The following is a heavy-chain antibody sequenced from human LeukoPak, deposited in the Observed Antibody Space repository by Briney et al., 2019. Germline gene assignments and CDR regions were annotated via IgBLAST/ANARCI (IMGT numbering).Heavy chain of an antibody. CDR1: GGTFSSYA. CDR3: ARSIIAAAGYYYYYYMDV. J-gene: IGHJ6*03. V-gene: IGHV1-69*13. CDR2: IIPIFGTA. D-gene: IGHD6-13*01. Sequence: GASVKVSCKASGGTFSSYAISWVRQAPGQGLEWMGGIIPIFGTANYAQKFQGRVTITADESTSTAYMELSSLRSEDTAVYYCARSIIAAAGYYYYYYMDVWGKGTTVTVSS.